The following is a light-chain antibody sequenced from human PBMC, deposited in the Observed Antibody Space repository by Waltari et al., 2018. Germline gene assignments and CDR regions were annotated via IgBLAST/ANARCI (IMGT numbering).Light chain of an antibody. CDR3: QQRSNWLT. J-gene: IGKJ4*01. CDR2: GAS. Sequence: EIVLTQSPATLSLSPGESATLSCRASQSISDYLAWYQQKPGQPPRLLIYGASKRATGIPARFSGSGSGTDFTLTITSLEPEDFAVYFCQQRSNWLTFGGGTKVEIK. V-gene: IGKV3-11*01. CDR1: QSISDY.